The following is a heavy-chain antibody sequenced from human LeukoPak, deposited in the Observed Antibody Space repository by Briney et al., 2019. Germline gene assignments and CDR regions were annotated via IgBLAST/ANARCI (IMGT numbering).Heavy chain of an antibody. CDR3: ARVPSDDDFRSGDLPYFDY. Sequence: SETLSLTCAVYGGSFSGYYWGWIRQPPGKGLEWIGSIYHSGRTYYNPSLKSRVTISVDTSKNQLSLKLSSVTAADTAVYYCARVPSDDDFRSGDLPYFDYWGQGALVTVSS. J-gene: IGHJ4*02. CDR1: GGSFSGYY. CDR2: IYHSGRT. D-gene: IGHD3-3*01. V-gene: IGHV4-38-2*01.